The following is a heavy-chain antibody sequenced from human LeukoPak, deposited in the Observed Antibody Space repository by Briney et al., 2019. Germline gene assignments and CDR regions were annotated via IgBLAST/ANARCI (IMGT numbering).Heavy chain of an antibody. Sequence: SETLSLTCTVSGGSISSSSYYWGWIRQPPGKGLEWIGSIYYSGSTYYNPSLKSRVTIFVDTSKNQFSLKLSSVTAADTAVYYCARQREYSSGWYRGPYYFDYWGQGTLVTVSS. D-gene: IGHD6-19*01. V-gene: IGHV4-39*01. J-gene: IGHJ4*02. CDR1: GGSISSSSYY. CDR3: ARQREYSSGWYRGPYYFDY. CDR2: IYYSGST.